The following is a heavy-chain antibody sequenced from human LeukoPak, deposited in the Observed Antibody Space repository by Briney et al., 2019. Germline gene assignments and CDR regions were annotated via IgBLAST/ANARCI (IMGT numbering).Heavy chain of an antibody. CDR2: INPNSGGT. V-gene: IGHV1-2*02. J-gene: IGHJ3*02. CDR1: GYTFTGYY. Sequence: ASVTVSCTASGYTFTGYYMHWVRQAPGQGLEWMGWINPNSGGTNYAQKFQGRVTMTRDTSISTAYMELSRLRSDDTAVYYCARSRSSGYWVALDAFDIWGQGTMVTVSS. CDR3: ARSRSSGYWVALDAFDI. D-gene: IGHD3-22*01.